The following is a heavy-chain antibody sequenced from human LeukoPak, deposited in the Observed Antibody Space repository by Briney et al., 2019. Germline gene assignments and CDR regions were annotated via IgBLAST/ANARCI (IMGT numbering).Heavy chain of an antibody. CDR1: GFTFSSYG. Sequence: GGSLRLSCAASGFTFSSYGMHWVRQAPGKGLEWMAVISYDGSNKYYADSVKGRFTISRDNSKNTLYLQMNSLRAEDTAVYYCAKDLVGGSGSSEYYYGMDVWGQGTTVTVSS. CDR2: ISYDGSNK. CDR3: AKDLVGGSGSSEYYYGMDV. D-gene: IGHD3-10*01. J-gene: IGHJ6*02. V-gene: IGHV3-30*18.